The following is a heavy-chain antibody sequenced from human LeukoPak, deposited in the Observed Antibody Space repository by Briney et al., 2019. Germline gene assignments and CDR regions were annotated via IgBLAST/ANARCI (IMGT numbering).Heavy chain of an antibody. CDR1: GNTFIGYW. Sequence: ASVKVSCKASGNTFIGYWIHWVRQAPGQGLEWMGAIHPRGDATICAQKLQGRVTTTRDTSTSTVYIELSSLTSEDTAVYYCAREGQQLKHFDFWGQGTLVTVSS. CDR2: IHPRGDAT. D-gene: IGHD6-13*01. J-gene: IGHJ1*01. V-gene: IGHV1-46*01. CDR3: AREGQQLKHFDF.